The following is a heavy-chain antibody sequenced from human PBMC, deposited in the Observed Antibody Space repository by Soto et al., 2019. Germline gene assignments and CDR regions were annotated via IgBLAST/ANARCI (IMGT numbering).Heavy chain of an antibody. V-gene: IGHV3-64D*06. Sequence: PGGSLRLSCSASGFTFSSYAMHWVRQAPGKGLEYVSAISSNGGSTYYADSVKGRFTISRGNSKNTLYLQMSSLRAEDTAVYYCVKVVDIVATAYFDYWGQGTLVTVSS. CDR3: VKVVDIVATAYFDY. CDR2: ISSNGGST. D-gene: IGHD5-12*01. J-gene: IGHJ4*02. CDR1: GFTFSSYA.